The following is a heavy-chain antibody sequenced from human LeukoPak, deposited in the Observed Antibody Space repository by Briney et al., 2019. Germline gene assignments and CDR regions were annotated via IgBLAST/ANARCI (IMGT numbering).Heavy chain of an antibody. V-gene: IGHV3-33*01. CDR1: GFSFSFCG. J-gene: IGHJ4*02. Sequence: GRSLRLSCATSGFSFSFCGMQWVRQAPDKGLEWVSVIWNDGSQKYYGDSVKGRFTISKDNSRKTVNLQMDSLRAEDTAIYYCTRWGAGGLTLDYWGQGVLVTVSS. CDR2: IWNDGSQK. CDR3: TRWGAGGLTLDY. D-gene: IGHD3-16*01.